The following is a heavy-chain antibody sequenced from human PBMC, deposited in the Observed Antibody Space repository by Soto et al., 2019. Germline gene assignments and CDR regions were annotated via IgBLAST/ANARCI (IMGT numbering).Heavy chain of an antibody. J-gene: IGHJ3*02. Sequence: GASVKVSCKASGYTFTSYYMHWVRQAPGQGLEWMGIINPSGGSTSYAQKFQGRVTMTRDTSTSTVYMELSSLRSEDTAVYYCARQPVVPAAVRPAGYSSSPDALDIWGQGTMVTVSS. CDR1: GYTFTSYY. V-gene: IGHV1-46*03. D-gene: IGHD6-13*01. CDR3: ARQPVVPAAVRPAGYSSSPDALDI. CDR2: INPSGGST.